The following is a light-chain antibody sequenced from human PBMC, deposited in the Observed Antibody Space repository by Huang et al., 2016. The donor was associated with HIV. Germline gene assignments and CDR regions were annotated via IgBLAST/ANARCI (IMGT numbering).Light chain of an antibody. J-gene: IGKJ5*01. CDR3: QQYDNWPLT. CDR2: GAS. Sequence: ERVMTPSPATLSVAPGERVTLSCRASHSVSSNVAWYQQKPGQAPRLLIHGASTRATGIPARFSGSGSGTEFTLAISSLQSEDSGVYFCQQYDNWPLTFGQGTRLEIK. CDR1: HSVSSN. V-gene: IGKV3-15*01.